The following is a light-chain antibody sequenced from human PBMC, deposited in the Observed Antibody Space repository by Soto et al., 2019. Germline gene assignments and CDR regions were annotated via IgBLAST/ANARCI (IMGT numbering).Light chain of an antibody. CDR1: QSVSSN. CDR3: QQYSNWPPWT. V-gene: IGKV3-15*01. Sequence: EIVMTQSAATLSVSPGERATLSCRARQSVSSNLAWYQQKPGQAPRLLIYGASTRATGIPARFSGSGSGTAFTLTISSLQSEDFAVYYCQQYSNWPPWTGGQGTKVEIK. CDR2: GAS. J-gene: IGKJ1*01.